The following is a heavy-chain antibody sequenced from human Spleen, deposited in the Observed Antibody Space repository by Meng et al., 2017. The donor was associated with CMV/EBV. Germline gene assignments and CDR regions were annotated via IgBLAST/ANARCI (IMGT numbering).Heavy chain of an antibody. V-gene: IGHV4-61*01. D-gene: IGHD3-10*01. CDR3: ARGGGVGFGELFYGMDV. CDR1: GGSVSSATYN. Sequence: SETLSLTCTVSGGSVSSATYNWNWIRQPPGKGLEWIGYIYYSGSTNYNPSLKSRVTISGDTSKNRYTLKLSSVTAADTAVYYCARGGGVGFGELFYGMDVWGQGTTVTVSS. CDR2: IYYSGST. J-gene: IGHJ6*02.